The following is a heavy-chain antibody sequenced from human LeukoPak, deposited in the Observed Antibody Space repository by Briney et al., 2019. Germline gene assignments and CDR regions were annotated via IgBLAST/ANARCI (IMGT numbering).Heavy chain of an antibody. V-gene: IGHV1-8*03. D-gene: IGHD1-26*01. CDR1: GYTFTSYD. J-gene: IGHJ6*03. CDR3: ARGVGGDYYYYMDV. CDR2: MNPNSGNT. Sequence: SVKVSCKASGYTFTSYDINWVRQATGQGLEWMGWMNPNSGNTGYAQKFQGRVTITRNTSISTAYMELSSLRSEDTAVYYCARGVGGDYYYYMDVWGKGTTVTVSS.